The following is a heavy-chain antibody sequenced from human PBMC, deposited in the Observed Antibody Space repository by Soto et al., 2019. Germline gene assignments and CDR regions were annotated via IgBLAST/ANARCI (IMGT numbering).Heavy chain of an antibody. CDR1: GFALSAYW. CDR2: SSSDGTMS. Sequence: PGGSLRLSCAGSGFALSAYWMHWVRQAPGKGLVWISRSSSDGTMSDYADSVKGRFTISRDNAKSTVLLEMSSLRADDTAVYYCARGDSRVWTYDYHGMDFWGQGTTVTVSS. D-gene: IGHD3-16*01. J-gene: IGHJ6*02. V-gene: IGHV3-74*01. CDR3: ARGDSRVWTYDYHGMDF.